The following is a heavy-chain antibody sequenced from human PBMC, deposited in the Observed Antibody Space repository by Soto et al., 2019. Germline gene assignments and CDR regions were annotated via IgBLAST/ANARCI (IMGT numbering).Heavy chain of an antibody. CDR2: IYYSGST. V-gene: IGHV4-39*01. D-gene: IGHD3-22*01. CDR3: AGGGSIVVATRRLMDV. Sequence: PSETLSLTCAVSSGSISSSSYYWGWIRQPPGKGLEWIGSIYYSGSTYYNPSLKSRVTISVDTSKNQFSLKLSSVTAADTAVYYCAGGGSIVVATRRLMDVWGKGTTVTVSS. CDR1: SGSISSSSYY. J-gene: IGHJ6*03.